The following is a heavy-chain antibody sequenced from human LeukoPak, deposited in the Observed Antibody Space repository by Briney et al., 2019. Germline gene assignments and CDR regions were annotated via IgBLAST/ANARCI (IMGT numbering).Heavy chain of an antibody. J-gene: IGHJ4*02. V-gene: IGHV1-69*13. CDR3: ASASVATRAPLDY. Sequence: GASVKVSCKASGGTFSSYAISWVRQAPGLGLEWMGGIIPIFGTANYAQKFQGRVTITADESTSTAYMELSSLRSEDTAVYYCASASVATRAPLDYWGQGTLVTVSS. CDR1: GGTFSSYA. D-gene: IGHD5-24*01. CDR2: IIPIFGTA.